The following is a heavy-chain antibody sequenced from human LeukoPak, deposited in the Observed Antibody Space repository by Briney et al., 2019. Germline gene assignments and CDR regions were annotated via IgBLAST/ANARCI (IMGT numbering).Heavy chain of an antibody. Sequence: GGSLRLSCAASGFTFSNYAMSWVRQAPGKGLGWVSTISDTGGSTYYADSVKGRFTISRDNSKNTLYLQMSSLRAADAAVYYCAKVPYSDYGSGRPPFMDAWGQGTTVAISS. D-gene: IGHD3-10*01. CDR1: GFTFSNYA. CDR2: ISDTGGST. V-gene: IGHV3-23*01. CDR3: AKVPYSDYGSGRPPFMDA. J-gene: IGHJ6*02.